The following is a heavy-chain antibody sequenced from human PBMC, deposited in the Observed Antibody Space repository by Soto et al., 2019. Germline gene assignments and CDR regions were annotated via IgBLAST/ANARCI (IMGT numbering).Heavy chain of an antibody. CDR1: GYAFTSYG. Sequence: ASVKVSCKASGYAFTSYGISWVRQAPGQGLEWMGWISAYYGNTNYAQKFQGRVTMTTDTSTSTAYMELRSLTSDDTAVYYCARWDSSSSAYFDYWGQGTLVTVSS. CDR2: ISAYYGNT. D-gene: IGHD6-6*01. CDR3: ARWDSSSSAYFDY. J-gene: IGHJ4*02. V-gene: IGHV1-18*01.